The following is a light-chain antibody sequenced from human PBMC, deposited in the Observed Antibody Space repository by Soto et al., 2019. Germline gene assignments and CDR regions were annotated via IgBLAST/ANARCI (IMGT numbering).Light chain of an antibody. CDR1: SSDVGSYNL. Sequence: QSALTQPASVSGSPRQSITISCTGTSSDVGSYNLVSWYQQHPGKAPKLIIYEGTKRPAGVSIRFSGSKSGNTASLTISGLQTEDEADFYCCSYAGNSTWVFGGGTQLTVL. CDR3: CSYAGNSTWV. V-gene: IGLV2-23*01. J-gene: IGLJ3*02. CDR2: EGT.